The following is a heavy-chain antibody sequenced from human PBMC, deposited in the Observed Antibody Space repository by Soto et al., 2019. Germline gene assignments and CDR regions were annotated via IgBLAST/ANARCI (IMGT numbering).Heavy chain of an antibody. D-gene: IGHD6-19*01. CDR2: VYFSGST. J-gene: IGHJ3*02. Sequence: RSETLSLTCNVSGGSIPGYYCDFIRHPPLKGLEWIGYVYFSGSTKYNPSLKSRVTILVDMSKNQFSLRLTSVTSADTAVYYCSRERGAVASTADAFDIWGQGTMVTVSS. CDR3: SRERGAVASTADAFDI. CDR1: GGSIPGYY. V-gene: IGHV4-59*01.